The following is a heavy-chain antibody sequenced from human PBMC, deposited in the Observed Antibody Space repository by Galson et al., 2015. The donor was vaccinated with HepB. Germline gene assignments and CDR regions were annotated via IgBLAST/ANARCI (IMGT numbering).Heavy chain of an antibody. CDR1: GFTFSNYA. J-gene: IGHJ6*02. D-gene: IGHD2-2*01. CDR2: ISGGGGST. Sequence: SLRLSCAASGFTFSNYAMSWVRQAPGKGLEWVSAISGGGGSTYYANSVKGRFTISRDSSKNTLYLQMNSLRVEDMAVYYCAAGGPAAGYYYYGMDVWGQGTTVTVSS. CDR3: AAGGPAAGYYYYGMDV. V-gene: IGHV3-23*01.